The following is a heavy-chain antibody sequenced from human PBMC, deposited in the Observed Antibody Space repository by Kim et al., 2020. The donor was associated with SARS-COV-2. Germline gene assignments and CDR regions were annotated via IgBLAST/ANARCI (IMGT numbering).Heavy chain of an antibody. CDR2: INPNSGGT. J-gene: IGHJ5*02. V-gene: IGHV1-2*06. D-gene: IGHD3-3*01. Sequence: ASVKVSCKASGYTFTGYYMHWVRQAPGQGLEWMGRINPNSGGTNYAQKFQGRVTMTRDTSISTAYMELSRLRSDDTAVYYCASLWGGWGNWFDPWGQGTLVTVSS. CDR1: GYTFTGYY. CDR3: ASLWGGWGNWFDP.